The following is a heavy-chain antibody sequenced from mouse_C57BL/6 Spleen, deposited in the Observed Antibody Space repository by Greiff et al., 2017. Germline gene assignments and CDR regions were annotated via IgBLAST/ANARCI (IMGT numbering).Heavy chain of an antibody. V-gene: IGHV1-82*01. CDR2: IYPGDGDT. Sequence: QVQLKESGPELVKPGASVKISCKASGYAFSSSWMNWVKQRPGKGLEWIGRIYPGDGDTNYNGKFKGKATLTADKSSSTAYMQLSSLTSEDSAVYFCARKDYDYDEYFDYWGQGTTLTVSS. CDR3: ARKDYDYDEYFDY. D-gene: IGHD2-4*01. CDR1: GYAFSSSW. J-gene: IGHJ2*01.